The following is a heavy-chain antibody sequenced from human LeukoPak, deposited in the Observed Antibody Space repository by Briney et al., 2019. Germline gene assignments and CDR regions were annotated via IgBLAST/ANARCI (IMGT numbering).Heavy chain of an antibody. J-gene: IGHJ4*02. D-gene: IGHD6-19*01. CDR3: ARDWEAVAGTDLDY. CDR2: INPNSGGT. V-gene: IGHV1-2*02. Sequence: ASVKVSCKASGYTFTGYYMHWVRQAPGQGLEWMGWINPNSGGTNYAQKFQGRVTTTRDTSISTAYMELSRLRSDDTAVYYCARDWEAVAGTDLDYWGQGTLVTVSS. CDR1: GYTFTGYY.